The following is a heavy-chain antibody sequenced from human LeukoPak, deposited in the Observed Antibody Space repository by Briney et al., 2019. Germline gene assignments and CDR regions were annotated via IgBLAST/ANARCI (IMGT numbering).Heavy chain of an antibody. CDR3: ARDRRGGSGWYPFDY. J-gene: IGHJ4*02. V-gene: IGHV4-59*01. CDR2: IYYSGVT. CDR1: GGSIRSYY. Sequence: SETLSLTCTLSGGSIRSYYWSWTRQPPGKGLEWIGYIYYSGVTKYNPSLESRVTISVDTSKNQFSLKMTSMTAADTAVYFCARDRRGGSGWYPFDYWGQGILVTVSS. D-gene: IGHD6-19*01.